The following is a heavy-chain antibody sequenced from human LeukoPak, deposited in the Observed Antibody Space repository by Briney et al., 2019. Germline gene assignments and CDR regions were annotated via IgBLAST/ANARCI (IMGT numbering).Heavy chain of an antibody. D-gene: IGHD1-1*01. CDR1: GFTFTDYG. CDR2: IRFDGSNK. Sequence: GGSLRLSCAASGFTFTDYGMHWVRQAPGKGLEGVAFIRFDGSNKYYADSVKGRFTISRDNSKNTLYLQINSLRTEDTAVYYCAKEGTASKPSDLDYWGQGTLVTVSS. J-gene: IGHJ4*02. CDR3: AKEGTASKPSDLDY. V-gene: IGHV3-30*02.